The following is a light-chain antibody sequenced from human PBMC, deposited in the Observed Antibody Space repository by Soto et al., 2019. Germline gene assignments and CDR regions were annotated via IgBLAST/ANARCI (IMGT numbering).Light chain of an antibody. Sequence: EIVLTQSPATLSLSPGERATLSCRASQSVSSSYLAWYQQKPGPAPRLLIYGASSRATGIPDRFSGSGSGTDFTLTISRLEPEDFAVYYCQQYGSSPPHTFGQGTKLEIK. CDR1: QSVSSSY. CDR3: QQYGSSPPHT. CDR2: GAS. V-gene: IGKV3-20*01. J-gene: IGKJ2*01.